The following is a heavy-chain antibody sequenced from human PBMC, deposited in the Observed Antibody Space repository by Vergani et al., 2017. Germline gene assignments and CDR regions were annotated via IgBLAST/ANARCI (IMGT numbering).Heavy chain of an antibody. J-gene: IGHJ4*02. CDR2: IYYTGTT. CDR3: ARTFSGNYLYFFGY. D-gene: IGHD1-26*01. Sequence: QLQLQESGPGLAKPSETLSLTCTVSGGSISSGSFFWGWIRQPPGKGLEWIGSIYYTGTTHYNPSLKSRVTISVDTSKNQFSLMLSSVAAADTAVYYCARTFSGNYLYFFGYWGQGTLVTVSS. CDR1: GGSISSGSFF. V-gene: IGHV4-39*01.